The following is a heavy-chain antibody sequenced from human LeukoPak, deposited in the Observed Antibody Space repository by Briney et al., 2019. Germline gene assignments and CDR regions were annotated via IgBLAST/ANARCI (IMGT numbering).Heavy chain of an antibody. CDR2: MNPNSGNT. CDR3: ARGSRKTGRASSGYYPFDY. Sequence: ASVKVSCKASGYTFTGYYMHWVRQATGQGLEWMGWMNPNSGNTGYAQKFQGRVTITRNTSISTAYMELSSLRSEDPAVYYCARGSRKTGRASSGYYPFDYWGQGTLVTVSS. V-gene: IGHV1-8*03. CDR1: GYTFTGYY. D-gene: IGHD3-22*01. J-gene: IGHJ4*02.